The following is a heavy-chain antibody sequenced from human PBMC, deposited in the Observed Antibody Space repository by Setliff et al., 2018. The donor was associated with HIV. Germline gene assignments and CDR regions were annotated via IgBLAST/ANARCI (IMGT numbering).Heavy chain of an antibody. CDR3: ARWGEPSIKAFDI. Sequence: SQTLSLTCAVSGGSITDSYWNWIRQPPGKGPEWIGFAHHSGTTSYNPSLQSRVIIAVDTSRNEFSLRVNSVTAADTAVYYCARWGEPSIKAFDIWGQGTMVTVSS. CDR2: AHHSGTT. D-gene: IGHD3-16*01. J-gene: IGHJ3*02. CDR1: GGSITDSY. V-gene: IGHV4-59*08.